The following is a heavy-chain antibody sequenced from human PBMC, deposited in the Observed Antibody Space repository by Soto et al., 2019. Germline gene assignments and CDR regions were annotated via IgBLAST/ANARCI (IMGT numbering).Heavy chain of an antibody. CDR3: ARGPYYYYYMEV. J-gene: IGHJ6*03. V-gene: IGHV1-3*01. CDR1: GDTFTSYA. CDR2: INAGNGNT. Sequence: ASVKVSCKASGDTFTSYAMHWVRQAPGQRLEWMGWINAGNGNTKYSQKFQGRVTITRDTSASTAYMELSSLRSEDTAVYYCARGPYYYYYMEVWGKGTTVTVSS.